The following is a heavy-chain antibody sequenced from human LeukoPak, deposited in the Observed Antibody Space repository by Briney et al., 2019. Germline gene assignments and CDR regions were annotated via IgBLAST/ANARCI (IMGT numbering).Heavy chain of an antibody. Sequence: KPSETLSLTCSVSGGSIGRTSSYWSWVRHSPGKGLDGIGSINYVGSTYYNPSLQSRVTMSLDTSENQFSLRLRSVTAADPAVYFCARDRPGEPLESYFDPWGQGTLVTVSS. V-gene: IGHV4-39*07. CDR1: GGSIGRTSSY. CDR2: INYVGST. J-gene: IGHJ4*02. CDR3: ARDRPGEPLESYFDP. D-gene: IGHD1-1*01.